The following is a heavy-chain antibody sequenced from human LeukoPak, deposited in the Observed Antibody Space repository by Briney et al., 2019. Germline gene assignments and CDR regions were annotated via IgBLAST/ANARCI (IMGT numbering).Heavy chain of an antibody. D-gene: IGHD4-17*01. CDR2: IRSKAYGGTT. J-gene: IGHJ3*02. Sequence: GGSLRLSCAASGFSFSTYNMNWFRQAPGKGLEWVGFIRSKAYGGTTEYAASVKGSFTISRDDSKSIAYLQMNSLKTEDTAVYYCTWYDYGDYVGAFDIWGQGTMVTVSS. CDR1: GFSFSTYN. CDR3: TWYDYGDYVGAFDI. V-gene: IGHV3-49*03.